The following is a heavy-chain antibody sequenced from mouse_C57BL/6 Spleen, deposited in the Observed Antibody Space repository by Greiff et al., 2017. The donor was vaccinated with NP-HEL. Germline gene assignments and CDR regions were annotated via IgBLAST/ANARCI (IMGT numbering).Heavy chain of an antibody. J-gene: IGHJ1*03. Sequence: QVQLKQPGAELVRPGTSVKLSCKASGYTFTSYWMHWVKQRPGQGLEWIGVIDPSDSYTNYNQKFKGKATLTVDTSSSTAYMQLSSLTSEDSAVYYCARQYYGSSYEWYFDVWGTGTTVTVSS. CDR3: ARQYYGSSYEWYFDV. D-gene: IGHD1-1*01. V-gene: IGHV1-59*01. CDR2: IDPSDSYT. CDR1: GYTFTSYW.